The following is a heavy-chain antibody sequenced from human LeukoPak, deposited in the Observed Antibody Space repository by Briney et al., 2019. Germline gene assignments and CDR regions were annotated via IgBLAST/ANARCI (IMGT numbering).Heavy chain of an antibody. CDR3: ARQVEVVTAHVIYYFDY. CDR1: GGSISSYY. CDR2: IYYSGST. V-gene: IGHV4-59*08. D-gene: IGHD2-21*02. J-gene: IGHJ4*02. Sequence: SETLSLTCTVSGGSISSYYWSWIRQPPGKGLEWIGYIYYSGSTNYNPSLKSRVTISADTSKNQFSLKLSSVTAADTAVYYCARQVEVVTAHVIYYFDYWGQGTLVTVPS.